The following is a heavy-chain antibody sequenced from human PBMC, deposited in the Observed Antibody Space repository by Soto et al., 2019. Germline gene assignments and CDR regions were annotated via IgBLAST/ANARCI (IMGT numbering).Heavy chain of an antibody. CDR3: TRKNIENSDGHYDAFES. J-gene: IGHJ3*02. V-gene: IGHV1-2*02. CDR2: MNPKSGGA. CDR1: GGNFSSYA. Sequence: GASVKVSCKASGGNFSSYAISLMLQAPGQELERMGCMNPKSGGAYFAQKFQVRITLTRDTSIGTAYIDVNRLSSDDMAVYSFTRKNIENSDGHYDAFESWGQGTTFTVSS. D-gene: IGHD5-18*01.